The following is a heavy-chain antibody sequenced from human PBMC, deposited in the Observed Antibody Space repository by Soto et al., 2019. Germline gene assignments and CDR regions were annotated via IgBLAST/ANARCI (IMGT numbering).Heavy chain of an antibody. J-gene: IGHJ4*02. CDR3: AKDACPDGYWDVDY. CDR2: IYGNAART. V-gene: IGHV3-23*01. Sequence: QLLESGGGLVQPGGSLRLSCAASGFTFGTYTMNWVRQAPGKGLEWVSGIYGNAARTFYADSVKGRFIISRDNSKNTLFLEMNSLRAEDTAVYYCAKDACPDGYWDVDYWGQGTLVTVSS. CDR1: GFTFGTYT. D-gene: IGHD5-12*01.